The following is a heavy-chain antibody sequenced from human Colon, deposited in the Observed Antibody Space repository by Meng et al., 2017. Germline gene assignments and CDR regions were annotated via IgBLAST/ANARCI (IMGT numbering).Heavy chain of an antibody. D-gene: IGHD2-21*01. CDR1: GGSNISGGYY. J-gene: IGHJ4*02. CDR2: ISNSGSA. V-gene: IGHV4-31*02. CDR3: ARAGLHSYYFDF. Sequence: VQLVAVGAGLVKPSQTLSLICSVSGGSNISGGYYWSWIRQHPQKGLEWIGYISNSGSAYYNPSLKSRVSISVDTSKNQFSLKMDTVTAADTALYYCARAGLHSYYFDFWGQGTLVTVSS.